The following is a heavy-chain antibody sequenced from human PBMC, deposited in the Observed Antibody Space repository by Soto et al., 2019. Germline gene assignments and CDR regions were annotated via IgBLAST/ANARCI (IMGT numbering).Heavy chain of an antibody. CDR2: ISYDGILK. D-gene: IGHD3-10*01. CDR3: AKDFKVSGGHYGSLNYSYGMDV. Sequence: QVHLVESGGGVVQPGRSLRLSCAVSGFTFSAFGMHWVRQAPGKGLEWVAIISYDGILKYYADSVKGRFTISRDTSKGALYLQMNSLTPEDTAVYYCAKDFKVSGGHYGSLNYSYGMDVWGQGTTVTVSS. V-gene: IGHV3-30*18. J-gene: IGHJ6*02. CDR1: GFTFSAFG.